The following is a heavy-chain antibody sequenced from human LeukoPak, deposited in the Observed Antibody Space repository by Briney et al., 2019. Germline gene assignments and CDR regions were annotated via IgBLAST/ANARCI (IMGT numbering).Heavy chain of an antibody. D-gene: IGHD4-17*01. CDR2: IYYSGST. Sequence: SETLSLTCTVSGGSISSSSYYWGWIRQPPGKGLEWIGSIYYSGSTYYNPSLKSRVTISVDTSKNQFSLKLSSVTAADTAVYYCARGDYGDYHWFDPWGQGTLVTVSS. CDR1: GGSISSSSYY. V-gene: IGHV4-39*01. CDR3: ARGDYGDYHWFDP. J-gene: IGHJ5*02.